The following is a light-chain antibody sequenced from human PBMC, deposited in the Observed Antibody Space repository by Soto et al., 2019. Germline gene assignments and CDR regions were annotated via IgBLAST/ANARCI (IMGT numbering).Light chain of an antibody. J-gene: IGLJ2*01. CDR3: ATWDDTLIGVV. V-gene: IGLV1-47*01. Sequence: QSVLTQPPSASGTPGQRVSISCSGSGSNIGSNFVYWYQQLPGTAPKLLMYRNNQRPSGVPDRFSVSKSGTSASLAISGLRSEDEGDYYCATWDDTLIGVVFGGGTKLTVL. CDR1: GSNIGSNF. CDR2: RNN.